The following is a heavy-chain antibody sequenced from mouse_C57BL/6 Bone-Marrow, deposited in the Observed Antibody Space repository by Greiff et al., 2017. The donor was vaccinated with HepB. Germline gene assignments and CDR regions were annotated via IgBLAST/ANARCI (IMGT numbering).Heavy chain of an antibody. J-gene: IGHJ2*01. V-gene: IGHV1-82*01. D-gene: IGHD2-4*01. CDR1: GYAFSSSW. Sequence: VQLQQSGPELVKPGASVKISCKASGYAFSSSWMNWVKQRPGKGLEWIGRIYPGDGDTNYNGKFKGKATLTADKSSSTAYMQLSSLTSEDSAVYFCARSYDYDWGQGTTLTVSS. CDR3: ARSYDYD. CDR2: IYPGDGDT.